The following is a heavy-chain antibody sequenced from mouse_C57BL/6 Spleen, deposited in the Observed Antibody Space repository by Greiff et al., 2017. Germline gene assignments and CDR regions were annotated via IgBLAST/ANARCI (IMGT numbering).Heavy chain of an antibody. D-gene: IGHD2-1*01. J-gene: IGHJ2*01. CDR3: ARRPGVNYFDY. CDR1: GFTFSSYG. V-gene: IGHV5-6*01. Sequence: EVQVVESGGDLVKPGGSLKLSCAASGFTFSSYGMSWVRQTPDKRLEWVATISSGGSYTYYPDSVKGRFTISRDNAKNTLYLQMSSLKSEDTAMYYCARRPGVNYFDYWGQGTTLTVSS. CDR2: ISSGGSYT.